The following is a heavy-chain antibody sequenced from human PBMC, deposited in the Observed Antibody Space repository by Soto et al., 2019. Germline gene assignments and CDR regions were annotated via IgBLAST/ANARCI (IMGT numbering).Heavy chain of an antibody. CDR3: ARGVIH. J-gene: IGHJ4*02. CDR1: GGSISSYY. CDR2: IYYSGST. V-gene: IGHV4-59*12. Sequence: SETLSLTCTVPGGSISSYYWSWIRQPPGKGLEWIGYIYYSGSTNYNPTLKSRVTISIDTSKNQNSMKLSSVTAADTAVYYCARGVIHWGQGTLVTVSS. D-gene: IGHD3-16*02.